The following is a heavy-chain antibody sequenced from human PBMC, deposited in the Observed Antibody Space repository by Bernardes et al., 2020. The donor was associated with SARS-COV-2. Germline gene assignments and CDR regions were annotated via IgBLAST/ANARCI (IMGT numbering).Heavy chain of an antibody. V-gene: IGHV1-2*02. Sequence: ASVKVSCKASGYTFTGYYMPWVRHAPGQGLEWMGWITPTSGGTTYAQKFQGRVTMTRDTSISTAYMELSRLRSDDTAVYYCAIPPTNYDRYGMDVWGQGTTVTGAS. J-gene: IGHJ6*02. D-gene: IGHD3-22*01. CDR1: GYTFTGYY. CDR3: AIPPTNYDRYGMDV. CDR2: ITPTSGGT.